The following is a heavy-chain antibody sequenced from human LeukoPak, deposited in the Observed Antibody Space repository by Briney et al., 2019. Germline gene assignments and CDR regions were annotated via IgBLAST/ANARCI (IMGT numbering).Heavy chain of an antibody. J-gene: IGHJ6*02. Sequence: GGSLRLSCAASGFTFSTFAMSWVRQAPGTGLEWVSCFGGSGASTYYADSVKGRFTISRDNSKNTLYLQMNSLRAEDTAVYYCAKFSPTPLLNYYYYGMDVWGQGATVTVSS. CDR3: AKFSPTPLLNYYYYGMDV. CDR1: GFTFSTFA. CDR2: FGGSGAST. V-gene: IGHV3-23*01.